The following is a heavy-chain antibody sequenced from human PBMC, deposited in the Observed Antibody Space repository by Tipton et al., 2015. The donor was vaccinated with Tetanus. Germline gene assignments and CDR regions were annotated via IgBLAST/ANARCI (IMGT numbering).Heavy chain of an antibody. D-gene: IGHD4-23*01. CDR3: ARAYGGNPYWYFDL. CDR2: IYYRGST. Sequence: TLSLTCTVSGGSISSYYWSWIRQPPGKGLEWIGYIYYRGSTNYNPSLKSRVTISVDTSKNQFSLKLSSVTAADTAVYYCARAYGGNPYWYFDLWGRGTLVTVSS. CDR1: GGSISSYY. J-gene: IGHJ2*01. V-gene: IGHV4-59*01.